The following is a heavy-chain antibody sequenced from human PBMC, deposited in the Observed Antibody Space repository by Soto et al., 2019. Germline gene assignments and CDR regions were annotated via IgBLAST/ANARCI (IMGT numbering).Heavy chain of an antibody. Sequence: LSLTCTVSGGSISSGGYYWSWIRQHPGKGLEWIGYIYYSGSTYYNPSLKSRVTISVDTSKNQFSLKLSSVTAADTAVYYCARRTLTYGMDVWGQGTTVTVSS. CDR1: GGSISSGGYY. D-gene: IGHD7-27*01. V-gene: IGHV4-31*03. J-gene: IGHJ6*02. CDR3: ARRTLTYGMDV. CDR2: IYYSGST.